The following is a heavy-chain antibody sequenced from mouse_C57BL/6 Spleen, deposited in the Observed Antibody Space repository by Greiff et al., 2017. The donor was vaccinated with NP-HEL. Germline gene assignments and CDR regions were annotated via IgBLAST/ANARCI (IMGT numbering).Heavy chain of an antibody. CDR3: AREDDGYYWYFDV. D-gene: IGHD2-3*01. Sequence: EVQLQESGPGMVKPSQSLSLTCTVTGYSITSGYDWHWIRHFPGNKLEWMGYISYSGSTNYNPSLKSRISITHDTSKNHFFLKLNSVTTEDTATYYCAREDDGYYWYFDVWGTGTTVTVSS. CDR1: GYSITSGYD. V-gene: IGHV3-1*01. CDR2: ISYSGST. J-gene: IGHJ1*03.